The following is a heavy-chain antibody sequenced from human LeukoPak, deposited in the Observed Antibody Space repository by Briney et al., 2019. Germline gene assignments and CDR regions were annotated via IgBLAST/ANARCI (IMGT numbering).Heavy chain of an antibody. CDR2: INTDGSST. CDR1: GFTFSSYW. CDR3: ARGEGDIVVVPAADFDY. D-gene: IGHD2-2*01. V-gene: IGHV3-74*01. Sequence: PGGSLRLSCAASGFTFSSYWMHWVRQAPGKGLVWVSRINTDGSSTSYADSVKGRFTISRDNAKNTLYLQMNSLRAEDTAVYYCARGEGDIVVVPAADFDYWGQGTLVTVSS. J-gene: IGHJ4*02.